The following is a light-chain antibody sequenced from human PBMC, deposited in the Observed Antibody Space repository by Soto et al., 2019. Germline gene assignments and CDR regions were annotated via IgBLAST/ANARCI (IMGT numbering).Light chain of an antibody. CDR3: QQYSDNWT. J-gene: IGKJ1*01. CDR2: KAS. Sequence: DIQTTQSPSTLSASVGDRVTITCRASQSISSWLAWYQQKPGTAPKLLIYKASTLQSGVPSRFSGSGSGTEFTLTISSLQPDDFATYYCQQYSDNWTFGQGTNVDIK. V-gene: IGKV1-5*03. CDR1: QSISSW.